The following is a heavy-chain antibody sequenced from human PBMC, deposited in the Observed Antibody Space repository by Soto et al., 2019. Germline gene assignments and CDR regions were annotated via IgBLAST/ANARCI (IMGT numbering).Heavy chain of an antibody. CDR2: IRSKAYGGTT. Sequence: GSLRLSCTASGFTFGDYAMSWFRQAPGKGLEWVGFIRSKAYGGTTEYAASVKGRFTISRDDSKSIAYLQMNSLKTEDTAVYYCTRQDYCSSTSCYAWYMDVWGKGTTVTVSS. CDR1: GFTFGDYA. V-gene: IGHV3-49*03. CDR3: TRQDYCSSTSCYAWYMDV. J-gene: IGHJ6*03. D-gene: IGHD2-2*01.